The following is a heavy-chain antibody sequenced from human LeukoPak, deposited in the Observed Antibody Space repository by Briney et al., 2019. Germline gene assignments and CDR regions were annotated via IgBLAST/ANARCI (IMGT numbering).Heavy chain of an antibody. CDR3: ARPSSGYYFDYYYYYMDV. CDR1: GGTFSSYA. V-gene: IGHV1-69*05. CDR2: IIPIFGTA. Sequence: SVKVSCKASGGTFSSYAISWVRQAPGQGLEWMGGIIPIFGTANYAQKFQGRVTITTDESTSTAYMELSSLRSEDTAVYYCARPSSGYYFDYYYYYMDVWGTGTTVTVSS. J-gene: IGHJ6*03. D-gene: IGHD3-22*01.